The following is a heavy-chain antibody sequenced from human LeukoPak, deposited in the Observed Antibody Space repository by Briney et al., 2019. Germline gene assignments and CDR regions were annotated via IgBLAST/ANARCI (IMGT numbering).Heavy chain of an antibody. Sequence: GASVKLSCKASGYTFTSYDVSWVRQASGQGLEWVGWMNPNSGNTGYAQNFQGRVTMTRDTSISTAYMELTSLRSEDTAIYYCARGITSDYWGQGILITVSS. J-gene: IGHJ4*02. CDR3: ARGITSDY. CDR2: MNPNSGNT. V-gene: IGHV1-8*01. CDR1: GYTFTSYD.